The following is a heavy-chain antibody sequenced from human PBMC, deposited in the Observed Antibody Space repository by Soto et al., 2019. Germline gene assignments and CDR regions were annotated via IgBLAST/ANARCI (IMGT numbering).Heavy chain of an antibody. Sequence: PSQTLSLTCAISGDSVSSNSAAWNWIRQSPSRDLEWLGRTYYRSKWYNDYAVSVKSRITINPDTSKNQFSLQLNSVTPEDTAVYYCARWGTIAAAGTNYYGMDVWGQGTTVTVSS. CDR2: TYYRSKWYN. J-gene: IGHJ6*02. CDR1: GDSVSSNSAA. V-gene: IGHV6-1*01. D-gene: IGHD6-13*01. CDR3: ARWGTIAAAGTNYYGMDV.